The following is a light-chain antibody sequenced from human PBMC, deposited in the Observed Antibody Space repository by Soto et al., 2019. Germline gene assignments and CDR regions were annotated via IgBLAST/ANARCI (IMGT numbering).Light chain of an antibody. CDR3: CAYAGGSTYV. J-gene: IGLJ1*01. V-gene: IGLV2-23*01. Sequence: QSVLTQPASVSGSPGQSITISCTGTSSDVGSYNLVSWYQHHPGKAPKLMIYEGSKRPSGVSNRFSGSKSGTTASLTISGLQADDEADYYCCAYAGGSTYVFGTGTKLTVL. CDR2: EGS. CDR1: SSDVGSYNL.